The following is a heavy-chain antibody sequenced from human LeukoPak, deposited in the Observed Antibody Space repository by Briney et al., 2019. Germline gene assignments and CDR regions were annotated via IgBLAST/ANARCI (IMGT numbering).Heavy chain of an antibody. Sequence: ASVKVSCKASGNTFTSYDVNWVRQATGQGLGWMGWMNPNSGNTGYAQKFQGRVTMTRNTSISTAYMELSSLRSEDTAVYYCARVVRRGYNWFDPWGQGTLVTVSS. V-gene: IGHV1-8*01. CDR1: GNTFTSYD. D-gene: IGHD3-10*01. CDR2: MNPNSGNT. J-gene: IGHJ5*02. CDR3: ARVVRRGYNWFDP.